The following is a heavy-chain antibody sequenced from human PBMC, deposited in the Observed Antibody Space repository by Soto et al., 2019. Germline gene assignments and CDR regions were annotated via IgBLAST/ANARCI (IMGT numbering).Heavy chain of an antibody. D-gene: IGHD5-12*01. Sequence: SETLSLTCTVSGGSVSSSHYYWGWIRQPPGKGLEWIGNMHYSGTAYYNPSLKSRVTLSVDTSKNQLSLNLRSVTAADTAVYYCARGSRGDSGHVSVWYYYMDVWGKGTTVTVSS. V-gene: IGHV4-39*01. J-gene: IGHJ6*03. CDR2: MHYSGTA. CDR1: GGSVSSSHYY. CDR3: ARGSRGDSGHVSVWYYYMDV.